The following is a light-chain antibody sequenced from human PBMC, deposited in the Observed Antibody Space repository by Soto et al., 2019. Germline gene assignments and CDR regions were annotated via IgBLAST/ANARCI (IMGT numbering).Light chain of an antibody. CDR1: QSVSNSY. CDR3: QQYGSSLLT. J-gene: IGKJ4*01. Sequence: EIVLTQSPGTLSLSPGERATLSCRASQSVSNSYLAWYQQKPGQAPRLLIYGASNRATGIPDRFSGSGSGTDFTLTISRLEPEDFAVYYCQQYGSSLLTFGGGTKVEI. V-gene: IGKV3-20*01. CDR2: GAS.